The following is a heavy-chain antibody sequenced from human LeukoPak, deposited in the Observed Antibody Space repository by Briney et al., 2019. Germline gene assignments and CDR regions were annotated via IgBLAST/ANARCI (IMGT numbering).Heavy chain of an antibody. D-gene: IGHD2-15*01. CDR3: ARVGDYCSGGSCYSGFIDY. V-gene: IGHV4-61*02. Sequence: SETLSLTCTVSGGSISSKSYYWSWIRQPAGKGLEWIGRIYTSGSTDYNPSLKSRVTISRDTSKNEFSLILGSLTAADTAVYYCARVGDYCSGGSCYSGFIDYWGQGTLVTVSS. CDR1: GGSISSKSYY. J-gene: IGHJ4*02. CDR2: IYTSGST.